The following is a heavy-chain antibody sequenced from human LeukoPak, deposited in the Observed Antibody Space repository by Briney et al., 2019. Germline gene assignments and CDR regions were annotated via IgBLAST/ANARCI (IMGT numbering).Heavy chain of an antibody. CDR2: IYFSGPT. CDR1: GGSINNSVYY. J-gene: IGHJ5*02. D-gene: IGHD6-13*01. CDR3: ARQGGGLTAAGNNWFDP. V-gene: IGHV4-39*07. Sequence: SETLSLTCSVSGGSINNSVYYWGWIRQPPGKGLEWIGSIYFSGPTHYNPSLKSRVGISVDTSKNQFSLRLSSVTAADTAFYYCARQGGGLTAAGNNWFDPWGQGTLVTVSS.